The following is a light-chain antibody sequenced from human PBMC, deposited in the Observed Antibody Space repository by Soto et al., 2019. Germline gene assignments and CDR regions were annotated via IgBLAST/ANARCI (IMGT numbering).Light chain of an antibody. CDR2: AAS. Sequence: DIQMTQSPSSLSASVGDRVTITCRASQGITNYLAWYQQKPGKVPKLLIYAASTLQSGVPSRFSGSGSGTDFTLSISSLQPEDVATYFCQKYNSAPLTFGPGTNVDIK. CDR3: QKYNSAPLT. CDR1: QGITNY. V-gene: IGKV1-27*01. J-gene: IGKJ3*01.